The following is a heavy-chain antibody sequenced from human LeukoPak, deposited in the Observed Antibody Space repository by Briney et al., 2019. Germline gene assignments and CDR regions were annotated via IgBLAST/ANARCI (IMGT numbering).Heavy chain of an antibody. V-gene: IGHV3-23*01. D-gene: IGHD6-13*01. CDR2: ISGSRGST. J-gene: IGHJ5*02. CDR3: AKGQEQLVQGWFDP. CDR1: GFTFSTYA. Sequence: GGSLRLSCAASGFTFSTYAMSWVRQAPGKGLEWVASISGSRGSTYDADSVKGRFTISRDNSENTLYLQMNGLRAEDTAVYYCAKGQEQLVQGWFDPWGQGTLVTVSS.